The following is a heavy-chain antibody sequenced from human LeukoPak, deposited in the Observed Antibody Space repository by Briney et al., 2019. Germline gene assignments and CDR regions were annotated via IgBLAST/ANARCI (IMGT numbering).Heavy chain of an antibody. J-gene: IGHJ5*02. V-gene: IGHV1-18*01. CDR3: ARDRLRATVVTPRDWFDP. Sequence: ASVKVSCMASGYTFTSYGISWVRQAPGQGLEWMGWISAYNGNTNYAQKLQGRVTMTTDTSTSTAYMELRSLRSDDTAVYYCARDRLRATVVTPRDWFDPWGQGTLVTVSS. CDR2: ISAYNGNT. CDR1: GYTFTSYG. D-gene: IGHD4-23*01.